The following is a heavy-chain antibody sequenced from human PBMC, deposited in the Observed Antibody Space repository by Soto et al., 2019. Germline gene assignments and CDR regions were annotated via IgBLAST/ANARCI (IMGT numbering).Heavy chain of an antibody. CDR1: GFTFSSYA. J-gene: IGHJ6*02. CDR3: ARDTATNYDSPWSMDV. CDR2: ILYDGSNK. V-gene: IGHV3-30-3*01. D-gene: IGHD3-3*01. Sequence: QVQLVESGGGVVQPGRSLRLSCAASGFTFSSYAMHWVRQAPGKGLEWVAVILYDGSNKYYADSVKGRFTISRDNSKNTLYLQMNSLRAEDTAVYYCARDTATNYDSPWSMDVWGQGTTVTVSS.